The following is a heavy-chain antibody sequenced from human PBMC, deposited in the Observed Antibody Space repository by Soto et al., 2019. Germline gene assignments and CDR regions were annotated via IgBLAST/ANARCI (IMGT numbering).Heavy chain of an antibody. J-gene: IGHJ4*02. CDR2: IIPILGIA. V-gene: IGHV1-69*02. D-gene: IGHD2-8*02. CDR3: ARVLTGGNLDY. CDR1: GGTFSSYT. Sequence: ASVKVSCKASGGTFSSYTISWVRQAPGQGLEWMGRIIPILGIANYAQKFQSRVTITADKSTSTAYMELSSLRSEDTAVYYCARVLTGGNLDYWGQGTLVTVSS.